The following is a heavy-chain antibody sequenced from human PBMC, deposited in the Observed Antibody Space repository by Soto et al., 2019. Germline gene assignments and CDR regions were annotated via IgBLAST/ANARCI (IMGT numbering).Heavy chain of an antibody. D-gene: IGHD6-13*01. CDR2: ISGSGDST. J-gene: IGHJ6*02. V-gene: IGHV3-23*01. Sequence: EVQLLESGGGLVQPGGSLRLSCAASGFTFSSYAMSWVRQAPGKGLEWVSVISGSGDSTYYADSVRGRFTISRDNSKSTLYLQMNSLRAEDTAVYYCAKDRDGAAAGPTKFYGMDVWGQGTTVTASS. CDR1: GFTFSSYA. CDR3: AKDRDGAAAGPTKFYGMDV.